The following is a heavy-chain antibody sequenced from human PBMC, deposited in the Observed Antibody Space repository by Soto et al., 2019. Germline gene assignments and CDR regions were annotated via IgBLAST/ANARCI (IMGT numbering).Heavy chain of an antibody. Sequence: PGGSLRLSCAASGFTFSSYWMSWVRQAPGKGLEWVANIRQDGSEKYYVDSVKGRFTISRDNAKNSLYLQMNSLRAEDTAVYYCAREKSFSIFGVVTRLTNYYYYGMDVWGQGTTVTVSS. D-gene: IGHD3-3*01. CDR3: AREKSFSIFGVVTRLTNYYYYGMDV. CDR1: GFTFSSYW. J-gene: IGHJ6*02. CDR2: IRQDGSEK. V-gene: IGHV3-7*05.